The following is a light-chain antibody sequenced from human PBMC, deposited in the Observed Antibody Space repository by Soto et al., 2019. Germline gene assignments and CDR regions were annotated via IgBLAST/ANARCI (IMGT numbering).Light chain of an antibody. V-gene: IGKV3-20*01. CDR2: GAS. CDR3: QQYGFSPRT. CDR1: QSVSRN. J-gene: IGKJ1*01. Sequence: EIGMTKSPATLSVSQGERATLSFRAGQSVSRNLAWYQQKPGQAPRLLIYGASSRATGIPDRFSGSGSGTDFTLTISRLEPEDVAGYCCQQYGFSPRTFCQVTNVDNK.